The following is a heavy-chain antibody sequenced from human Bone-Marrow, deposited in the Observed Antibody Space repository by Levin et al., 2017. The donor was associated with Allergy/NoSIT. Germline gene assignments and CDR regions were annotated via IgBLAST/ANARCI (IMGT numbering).Heavy chain of an antibody. CDR3: ATGGSSWYYFDY. J-gene: IGHJ4*02. V-gene: IGHV1-18*01. Sequence: ASVKVSCKASGYIFTGYGIGWVRQAPGQGLEWMGWISAYNGNTNHAQKFQGRVTMTTDTSTSTAYMELRSLTSDDTAVYYCATGGSSWYYFDYWGQGTLVTVSS. D-gene: IGHD6-13*01. CDR1: GYIFTGYG. CDR2: ISAYNGNT.